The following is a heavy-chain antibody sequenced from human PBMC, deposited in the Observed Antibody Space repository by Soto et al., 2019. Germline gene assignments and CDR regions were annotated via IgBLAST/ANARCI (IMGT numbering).Heavy chain of an antibody. CDR2: ISGSGGST. CDR1: GFTFSSYA. D-gene: IGHD6-6*01. J-gene: IGHJ5*02. CDR3: AKDPFEYSSLEGFDP. V-gene: IGHV3-23*01. Sequence: EVQLLESGGGLVQPGGSLRLSCAASGFTFSSYAMSWVRQAPGKGLEWVSAISGSGGSTYYADSVKGRFTISRDNSKNTLYLQMNSLRAEETAVYYCAKDPFEYSSLEGFDPWGQGTLVTVSS.